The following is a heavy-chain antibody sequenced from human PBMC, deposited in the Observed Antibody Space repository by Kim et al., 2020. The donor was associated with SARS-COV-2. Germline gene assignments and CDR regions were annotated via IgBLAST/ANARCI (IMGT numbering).Heavy chain of an antibody. D-gene: IGHD2-2*01. CDR2: IIPIFGTA. J-gene: IGHJ5*02. Sequence: SVKVSCKASGGTFSSYAISWVRQAPGQGLEWMGGIIPIFGTANYAQKFQGRVTITADKSTSTAYMELSSLRSEDTAVYYCARINYLVVPAAMLVTHNWFDPWGQGTLVTVSS. CDR3: ARINYLVVPAAMLVTHNWFDP. V-gene: IGHV1-69*06. CDR1: GGTFSSYA.